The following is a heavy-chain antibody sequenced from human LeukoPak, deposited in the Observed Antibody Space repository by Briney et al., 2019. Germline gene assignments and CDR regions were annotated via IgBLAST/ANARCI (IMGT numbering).Heavy chain of an antibody. CDR1: GGTFSSYA. V-gene: IGHV1-69*13. CDR3: ARAKRSGVLRFLEWFYDY. J-gene: IGHJ4*02. D-gene: IGHD3-3*01. Sequence: SVKVSCKASGGTFSSYAISWVRQAPGQGLEWMGGIIPIFGTANYAQKFQGRVTITADESTSTAYMELSSLRSEDTAVYYCARAKRSGVLRFLEWFYDYWGQGTLVTVSS. CDR2: IIPIFGTA.